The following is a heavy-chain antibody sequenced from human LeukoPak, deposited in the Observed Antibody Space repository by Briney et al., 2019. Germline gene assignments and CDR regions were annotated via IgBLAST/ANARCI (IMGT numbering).Heavy chain of an antibody. V-gene: IGHV3-64*04. D-gene: IGHD5-18*01. Sequence: GGSLRLSCAASGFTFSSYAMHWVRQAPGKGLEYVSAISSNGGSTYYADSVKGRFTISRDNSKNTLYLQMNSLRAEDTAVYYCAKVVMGYSYGLGIDYWGQGTLVTDSS. J-gene: IGHJ4*02. CDR3: AKVVMGYSYGLGIDY. CDR2: ISSNGGST. CDR1: GFTFSSYA.